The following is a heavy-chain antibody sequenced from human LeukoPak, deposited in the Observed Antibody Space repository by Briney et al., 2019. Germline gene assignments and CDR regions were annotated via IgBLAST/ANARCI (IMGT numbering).Heavy chain of an antibody. J-gene: IGHJ4*02. CDR3: AKDDGWVQYAN. CDR2: IRGDGITT. V-gene: IGHV3-23*01. D-gene: IGHD5-24*01. CDR1: GFNFSSYG. Sequence: GGSLRLACAASGFNFSSYGMRWVRQAPGKGGEWVSGIRGDGITTYYADSVKSRFTISRDNSKNTLYLRMNSLRVEDTAVYYCAKDDGWVQYANWGQGTLVSVSS.